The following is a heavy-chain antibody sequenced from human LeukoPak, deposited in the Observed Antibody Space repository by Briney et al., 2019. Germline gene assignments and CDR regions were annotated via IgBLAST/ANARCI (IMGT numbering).Heavy chain of an antibody. CDR1: GYTFTGYY. D-gene: IGHD3-22*01. Sequence: ASVKVSCKASGYTFTGYYMHWVRQAPGQGLEWMGWINPNSGGTNYAQKFQGRVTMTRDTSISTAYMELSRLRSGDTAVYYCARDRGYDSSGYLFDYWGQGTLVTVSS. V-gene: IGHV1-2*02. CDR2: INPNSGGT. J-gene: IGHJ4*02. CDR3: ARDRGYDSSGYLFDY.